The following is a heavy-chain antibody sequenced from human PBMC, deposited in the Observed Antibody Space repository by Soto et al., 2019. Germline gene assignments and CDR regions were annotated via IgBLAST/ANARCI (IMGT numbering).Heavy chain of an antibody. Sequence: EVQLVESGGGLVKPGGSLRLSCAASGFTFSNAWMNWVRQAPGKGLEWVGRIKSKTDGGTTDYAAPVKGRFTISRDDSKNTLYLQMNSLKTEDTAVYYCTTGHPVNTYYYYYDGMDVWGQGTTVTVSS. CDR3: TTGHPVNTYYYYYDGMDV. CDR2: IKSKTDGGTT. V-gene: IGHV3-15*07. J-gene: IGHJ6*02. CDR1: GFTFSNAW.